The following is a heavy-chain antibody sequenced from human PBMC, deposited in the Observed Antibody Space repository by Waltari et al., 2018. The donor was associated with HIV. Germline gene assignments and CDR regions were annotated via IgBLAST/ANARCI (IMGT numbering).Heavy chain of an antibody. J-gene: IGHJ2*01. D-gene: IGHD3-3*01. CDR2: IYYSGST. Sequence: QVQLQESGPGLVKPSETLSLTCTVSGGSISSYYWSWIRQPPGKGLEWIGYIYYSGSTNYNPSLKSRVTISVDTSKNQFSLKLSSVTAADTAVYYCAREVNYGVFKNWYFDLWCRGTLVTVSS. CDR1: GGSISSYY. V-gene: IGHV4-59*01. CDR3: AREVNYGVFKNWYFDL.